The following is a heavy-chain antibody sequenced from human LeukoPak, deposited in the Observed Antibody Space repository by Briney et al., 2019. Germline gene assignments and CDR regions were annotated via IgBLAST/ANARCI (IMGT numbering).Heavy chain of an antibody. CDR1: GYTFTGYY. J-gene: IGHJ6*03. CDR2: INPNSGGT. D-gene: IGHD2-2*01. V-gene: IGHV1-2*02. Sequence: ASVKVSCKASGYTFTGYYMHWVRQAPGQGLEWMGWINPNSGGTNYAQKFQGRVTMTRDTSISTAYMELSRLRSEDTAVYYCARCSTSYYYMDVWGKGTTITVSS. CDR3: ARCSTSYYYMDV.